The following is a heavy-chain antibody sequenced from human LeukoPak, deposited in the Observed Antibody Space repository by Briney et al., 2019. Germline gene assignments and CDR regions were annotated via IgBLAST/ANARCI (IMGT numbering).Heavy chain of an antibody. CDR2: IIPIFGTA. CDR1: GGTFSSYA. J-gene: IGHJ5*02. V-gene: IGHV1-69*06. D-gene: IGHD3-3*01. CDR3: ARTASSRALEFDP. Sequence: SVKVSCKASGGTFSSYAISWVRQAPGQGLEWMGGIIPIFGTANYAQKFQGRVTITADKSTSTAYMELSSLRSEDTAVYYCARTASSRALEFDPWGQGTLVTVSS.